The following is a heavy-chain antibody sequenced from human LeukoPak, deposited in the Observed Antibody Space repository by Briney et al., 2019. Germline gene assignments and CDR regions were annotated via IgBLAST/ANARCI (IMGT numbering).Heavy chain of an antibody. Sequence: SETLSPTCTVSGYSDSSGFHWGWIRQPPGKGLEWIASIHQSGPSYYNSSLKGRATISIDTSRNQFSLSLTSVTAADTAVYYCGHYGNIGLPFDYWGQGTLVTVSS. CDR2: IHQSGPS. CDR3: GHYGNIGLPFDY. CDR1: GYSDSSGFH. V-gene: IGHV4-38-2*02. D-gene: IGHD2/OR15-2a*01. J-gene: IGHJ4*02.